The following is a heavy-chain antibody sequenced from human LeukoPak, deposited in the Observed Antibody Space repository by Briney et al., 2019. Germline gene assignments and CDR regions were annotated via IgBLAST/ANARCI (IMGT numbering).Heavy chain of an antibody. Sequence: GGSLRLSCAASGFTFSSYSMNWVRQAPGKGLEWVSSISSSSSYIYYADSVKGRFTISRVNAKNSLYLQMNSLRAEDTAVYYCARSTDYYDSSGYYDFDYWGQGTLVTVSS. V-gene: IGHV3-21*01. J-gene: IGHJ4*02. CDR1: GFTFSSYS. CDR2: ISSSSSYI. CDR3: ARSTDYYDSSGYYDFDY. D-gene: IGHD3-22*01.